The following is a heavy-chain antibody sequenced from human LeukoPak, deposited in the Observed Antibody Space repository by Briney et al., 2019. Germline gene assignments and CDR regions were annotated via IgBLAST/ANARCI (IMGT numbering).Heavy chain of an antibody. J-gene: IGHJ4*02. CDR1: GFTFSSNA. Sequence: GGSLRLSCAASGFTFSSNAMNWVRQAPGKGLEWVSGISDSGGTTYYADSVKGRFTISRDNSKNTLYLQMNSLRAEDTAVYYCARVLNYYDSSGYYFSYWGQGTLVTVSS. V-gene: IGHV3-23*01. D-gene: IGHD3-22*01. CDR2: ISDSGGTT. CDR3: ARVLNYYDSSGYYFSY.